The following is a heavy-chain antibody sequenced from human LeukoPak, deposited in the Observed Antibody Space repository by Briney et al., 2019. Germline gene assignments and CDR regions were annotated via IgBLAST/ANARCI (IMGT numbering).Heavy chain of an antibody. V-gene: IGHV4-34*01. J-gene: IGHJ5*02. CDR2: INHSGST. D-gene: IGHD3-22*01. CDR3: ARAYYYDSSGYPKINWFDP. Sequence: SETLSLTCAVYGGSFSGYYWSWIRQPPGKGLEWIGEINHSGSTNYNPSLKSRVTISVDTSKNQFSLKLSSVTAADTAVYYCARAYYYDSSGYPKINWFDPWGQGTLVTVSS. CDR1: GGSFSGYY.